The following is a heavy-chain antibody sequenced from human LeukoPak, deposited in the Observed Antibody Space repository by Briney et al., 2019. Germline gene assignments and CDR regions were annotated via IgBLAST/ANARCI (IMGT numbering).Heavy chain of an antibody. D-gene: IGHD6-19*01. CDR2: IYYSGST. CDR3: ARKGIAVAGENFDY. Sequence: PGGSLRLSCAASGLTFSSYWMSWVRQPPGKGLEWIGSIYYSGSTYYNPSLKSRVTISVDTSKNQFSLKLSSVTAADTAVYYCARKGIAVAGENFDYWGQGTLVTVSS. V-gene: IGHV4-39*01. CDR1: GLTFSSYW. J-gene: IGHJ4*02.